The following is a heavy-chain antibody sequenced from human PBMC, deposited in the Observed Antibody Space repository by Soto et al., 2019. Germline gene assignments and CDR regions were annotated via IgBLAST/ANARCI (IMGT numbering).Heavy chain of an antibody. D-gene: IGHD3-3*02. CDR2: IYWNDDK. J-gene: IGHJ4*02. V-gene: IGHV2-5*01. CDR1: GFSLSTSGVG. Sequence: QITLKESGPPLVKPTQTLTLTCTFSGFSLSTSGVGVGWIRQPPGKALDWLALIYWNDDKRYSPSLKSRLTITKDTSKHQVVLTMTNIDPVDTATYYCAHRHRSLALSGLGFYYWGQGTLVTVSS. CDR3: AHRHRSLALSGLGFYY.